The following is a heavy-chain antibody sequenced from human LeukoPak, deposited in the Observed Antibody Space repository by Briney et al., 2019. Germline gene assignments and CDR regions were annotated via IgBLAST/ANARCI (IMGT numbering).Heavy chain of an antibody. CDR2: INQAGSQK. CDR1: GFTFSWYW. Sequence: GRSLRLSCAASGFTFSWYWMSWVRQAPGKGLEWVANINQAGSQKHYVDSVKGRFTISRDNAKNSLYLEMNSLTAEDTAVYYCARDVSSSWLDAFDIWGQGTMVTVSS. D-gene: IGHD6-13*01. V-gene: IGHV3-7*01. CDR3: ARDVSSSWLDAFDI. J-gene: IGHJ3*02.